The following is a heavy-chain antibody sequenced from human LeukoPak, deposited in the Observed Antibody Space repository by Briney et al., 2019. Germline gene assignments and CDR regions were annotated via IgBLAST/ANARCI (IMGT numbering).Heavy chain of an antibody. Sequence: PSETLSLTCTVSGVSITSYYWSWIRQPPGKGPEWIGYISYSGGTNYNPSLKSRVTISLDMYENQFPLKVESATAADTAIYYCASQTSILGFDPWGQGTLVTVSS. CDR3: ASQTSILGFDP. V-gene: IGHV4-59*01. CDR2: ISYSGGT. CDR1: GVSITSYY. D-gene: IGHD2-21*01. J-gene: IGHJ5*02.